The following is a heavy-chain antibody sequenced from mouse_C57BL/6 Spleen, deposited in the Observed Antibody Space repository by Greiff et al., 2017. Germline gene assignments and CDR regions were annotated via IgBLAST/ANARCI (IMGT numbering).Heavy chain of an antibody. CDR3: ARSSLASECYAMDY. J-gene: IGHJ4*01. CDR1: GYTFTSYW. V-gene: IGHV1-72*01. Sequence: QVQLQQPGAELVKPGASVTLSCKASGYTFTSYWMHWVKQRPGRGLEWIGRIDPNSGGTKYNEKFKSKATLTADKSSSTAYMQLSSLTSEDSAVYECARSSLASECYAMDYWGQGTSVTVSS. CDR2: IDPNSGGT. D-gene: IGHD6-1*01.